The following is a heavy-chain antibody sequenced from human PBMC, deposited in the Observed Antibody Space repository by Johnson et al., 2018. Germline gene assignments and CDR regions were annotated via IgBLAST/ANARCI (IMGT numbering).Heavy chain of an antibody. CDR1: GASIRSYY. D-gene: IGHD2/OR15-2a*01. V-gene: IGHV4-4*07. Sequence: QVQLQESGPGLVKPSETLSLTCTVTGASIRSYYWSWIRQPAGEGLEWIGRMYISGNTNYNPSLKNRVRMSLDTSKNPFSLNLTSVTAADTGVYYCAREHIVIAPGGMDVWGQGITVTVSS. CDR2: MYISGNT. CDR3: AREHIVIAPGGMDV. J-gene: IGHJ6*02.